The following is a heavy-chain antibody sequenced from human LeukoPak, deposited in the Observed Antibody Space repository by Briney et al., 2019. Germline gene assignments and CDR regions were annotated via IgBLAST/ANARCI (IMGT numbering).Heavy chain of an antibody. CDR3: ARGALTVAGPFDY. V-gene: IGHV1-69*13. CDR1: GGTFSSYA. Sequence: SVKVSCTASGGTFSSYAISWVRQAPGQGLEWMGGIVPIFGTANYAQKFQGRVTITADESTSTVYMELSSLRSEDTAVYYCARGALTVAGPFDYWGQGTLVTVSS. J-gene: IGHJ4*02. D-gene: IGHD6-19*01. CDR2: IVPIFGTA.